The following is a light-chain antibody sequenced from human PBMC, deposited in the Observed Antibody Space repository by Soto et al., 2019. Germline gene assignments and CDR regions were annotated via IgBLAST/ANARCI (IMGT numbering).Light chain of an antibody. CDR3: GTWDSSLCAPYV. J-gene: IGLJ1*01. CDR2: ENN. Sequence: QSVLTRPPSVSAAPGQKVTISCCGSSSNIGNNYVSWYQQLPGTAPKLLIYENNKRPSGIPDRFSGSKSGTSATLGITGLQTGDEAEYYCGTWDSSLCAPYVFGP. V-gene: IGLV1-51*02. CDR1: SSNIGNNY.